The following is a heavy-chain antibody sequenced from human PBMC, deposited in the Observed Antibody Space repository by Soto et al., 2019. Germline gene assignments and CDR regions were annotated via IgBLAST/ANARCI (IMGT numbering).Heavy chain of an antibody. J-gene: IGHJ6*02. Sequence: SVKVSWEASGYTFTSYYMHWVRQAPVQGLEWMGIINPSGGSTSYAQKFQGRVTMTRDTSTSTVYMELSSLRSEDTAVYYCARDRGICSSTSCYYYYYYGMDVWGQGTTVTVSS. V-gene: IGHV1-46*01. CDR1: GYTFTSYY. CDR2: INPSGGST. D-gene: IGHD2-2*01. CDR3: ARDRGICSSTSCYYYYYYGMDV.